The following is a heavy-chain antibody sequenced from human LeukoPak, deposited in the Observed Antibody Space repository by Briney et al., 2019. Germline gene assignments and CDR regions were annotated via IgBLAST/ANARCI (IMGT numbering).Heavy chain of an antibody. V-gene: IGHV1-2*02. CDR1: GYTFTGYY. D-gene: IGHD5-24*01. CDR3: AIERMATDAFDI. Sequence: ASVKVSCKASGYTFTGYYMHWVRQAPGQGLEWMGWINPNSGGTNHAQKFQGRVTMTRDTSISTAYMELSRLRSDDTAVYYCAIERMATDAFDIWGQGTMVTVSS. J-gene: IGHJ3*02. CDR2: INPNSGGT.